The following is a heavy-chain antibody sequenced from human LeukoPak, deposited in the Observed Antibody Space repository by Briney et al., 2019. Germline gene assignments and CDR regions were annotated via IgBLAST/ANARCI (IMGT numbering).Heavy chain of an antibody. V-gene: IGHV5-51*01. D-gene: IGHD3-22*01. Sequence: GGSRKISCKGSGYSFTSYWIGWVRQMPGKGLEWMGIIYPGDSDTRYSPSFQGQVAISADKSISTAYLQWSSLKASDTAMYYCARTLWHDSSGYYNAFDIWGQGTMVTVSS. CDR2: IYPGDSDT. CDR3: ARTLWHDSSGYYNAFDI. J-gene: IGHJ3*02. CDR1: GYSFTSYW.